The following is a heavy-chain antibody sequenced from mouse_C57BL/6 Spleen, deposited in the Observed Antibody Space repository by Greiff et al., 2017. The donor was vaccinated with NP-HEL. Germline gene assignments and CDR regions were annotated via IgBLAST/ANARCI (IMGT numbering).Heavy chain of an antibody. CDR3: ARHSAVVATDWYFDV. CDR1: GFTFSSYG. V-gene: IGHV5-6*01. CDR2: ISSGGSYT. D-gene: IGHD1-1*01. Sequence: VQLKESGGDLVKPGGSLKLSCAASGFTFSSYGMSWVRQTPDKRLEWVATISSGGSYTYYPDSVKGRFTISRDNAKNTLYLQMSSLKSEDTAMYYCARHSAVVATDWYFDVWGTGTTVTVSS. J-gene: IGHJ1*03.